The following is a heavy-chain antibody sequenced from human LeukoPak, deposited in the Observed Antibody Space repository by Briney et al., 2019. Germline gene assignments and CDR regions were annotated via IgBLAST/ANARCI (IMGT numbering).Heavy chain of an antibody. V-gene: IGHV1-18*01. CDR2: ISAYNGNT. CDR3: ARALTFGGSPHY. J-gene: IGHJ4*02. CDR1: GYTFTSYG. D-gene: IGHD3-16*01. Sequence: RASVTVSCKASGYTFTSYGISWVRQAPGQGLEWMGWISAYNGNTNYAQKLQGRVTMTTDTSTSTAYMELRSLRSDDTAVYYCARALTFGGSPHYWGQGTLVTVSS.